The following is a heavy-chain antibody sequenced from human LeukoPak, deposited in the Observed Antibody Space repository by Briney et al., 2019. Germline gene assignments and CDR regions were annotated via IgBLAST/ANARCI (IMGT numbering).Heavy chain of an antibody. CDR1: GGSISSYY. Sequence: SETLSLTCTVSGGSISSYYWSWIRQPPGKGLEWIGYIYYSGSTNYNPSLKSRVTISVDTSKDQFSLNLSSVTAADTAVYYCARDLLSTAGYFDYWGQGTLVTVSS. V-gene: IGHV4-59*01. CDR2: IYYSGST. J-gene: IGHJ4*02. CDR3: ARDLLSTAGYFDY. D-gene: IGHD6-19*01.